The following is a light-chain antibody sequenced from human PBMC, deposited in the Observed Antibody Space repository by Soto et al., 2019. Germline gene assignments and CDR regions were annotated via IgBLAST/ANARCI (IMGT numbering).Light chain of an antibody. CDR1: SSNIGAGYD. J-gene: IGLJ1*01. CDR3: QSYDSSLSCSRV. Sequence: QSVLTQPPSVSGAPGQRVTISCTGSSSNIGAGYDVHWYQQLPGTAPKLLIYGNSNRPSGVPDRFSGSKSGTSASLAITGLQAEDEADYYCQSYDSSLSCSRVFGTGTNLTVL. V-gene: IGLV1-40*01. CDR2: GNS.